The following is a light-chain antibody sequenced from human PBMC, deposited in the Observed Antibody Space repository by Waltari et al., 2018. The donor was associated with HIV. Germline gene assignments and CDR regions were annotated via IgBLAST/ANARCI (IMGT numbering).Light chain of an antibody. CDR1: SSDVGGFNY. J-gene: IGLJ2*01. V-gene: IGLV2-11*01. CDR3: CSYAGRNNMV. CDR2: DVI. Sequence: QSALTQPRSVSGSPGQSVTISCTGTSSDVGGFNYVSWYQQHPGRAPTLDIYDVIKRPSGVPDRFSGSKSGNTASLTISGLQAEDEADDYCCSYAGRNNMVFGGGTTLTVL.